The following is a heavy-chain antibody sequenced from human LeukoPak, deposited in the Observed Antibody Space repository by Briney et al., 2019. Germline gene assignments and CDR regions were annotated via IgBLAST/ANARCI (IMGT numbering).Heavy chain of an antibody. D-gene: IGHD4-17*01. J-gene: IGHJ4*02. CDR3: ARDLAYGDDGL. CDR1: GFTLSNYS. CDR2: ISSTSSYI. Sequence: GGSLRLSCAASGFTLSNYSMNWVRQAPGKGLEWVALISSTSSYIFYADSMKGRFTISKDNAKNSLYLQMNSLRADDTAVYYCARDLAYGDDGLWGQGTLVTVSS. V-gene: IGHV3-21*01.